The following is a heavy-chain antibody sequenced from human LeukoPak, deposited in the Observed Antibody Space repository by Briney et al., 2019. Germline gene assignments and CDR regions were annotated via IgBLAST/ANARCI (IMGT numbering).Heavy chain of an antibody. J-gene: IGHJ4*02. CDR1: GGSISSNY. Sequence: SETLSLTCTVSGGSISSNYWSWIRQPPGKGLEWIGYIYYSGSANYNPSLKSRVTISVDTSKNQFSLKLTSVTAADTAVYYCGRGYGPNSSGWDSWGQGTLVTVSS. V-gene: IGHV4-59*01. D-gene: IGHD6-19*01. CDR3: GRGYGPNSSGWDS. CDR2: IYYSGSA.